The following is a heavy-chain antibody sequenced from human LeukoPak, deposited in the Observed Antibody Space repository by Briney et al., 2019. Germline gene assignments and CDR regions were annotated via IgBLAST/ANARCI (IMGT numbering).Heavy chain of an antibody. CDR2: INPSGGST. CDR3: ARDPRLEDDAFDI. Sequence: ASVKVSCKASVYTFTSYYMHWVRQAPGQGLEWMGIINPSGGSTSYAQKFQGRVTMTRDTSTSTVYMELSSLRSEDTAVYYCARDPRLEDDAFDIWGQGTMVTVSS. J-gene: IGHJ3*02. CDR1: VYTFTSYY. D-gene: IGHD6-25*01. V-gene: IGHV1-46*01.